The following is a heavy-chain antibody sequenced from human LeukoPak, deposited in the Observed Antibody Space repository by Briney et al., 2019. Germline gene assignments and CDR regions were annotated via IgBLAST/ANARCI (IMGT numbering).Heavy chain of an antibody. Sequence: SQTLSLTCAISGDSVSSNSASWNWIRQSPSRGLEWLGRTYYRSKWNNDYAGSVKSQITINPDTSQNQVSLQLNSMTPDDTAIYYCARLTARSLDYWGQGTLVIVSS. CDR3: ARLTARSLDY. CDR1: GDSVSSNSAS. V-gene: IGHV6-1*01. D-gene: IGHD1-14*01. CDR2: TYYRSKWNN. J-gene: IGHJ4*02.